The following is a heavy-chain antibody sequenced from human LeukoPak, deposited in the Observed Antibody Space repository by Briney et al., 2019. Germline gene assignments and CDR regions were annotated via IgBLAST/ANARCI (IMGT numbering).Heavy chain of an antibody. CDR2: MNPNSGNT. CDR1: GYTFTSYA. Sequence: ASVKVSCKASGYTFTSYAMNWVRQATGQGLEWMGWMNPNSGNTGYAQKFQGRVTMTRNTSISTAYMELSSLRSEDTAVYYCARVTRYSYGPLFDYWGQGTLVTVSS. V-gene: IGHV1-8*02. D-gene: IGHD5-18*01. J-gene: IGHJ4*02. CDR3: ARVTRYSYGPLFDY.